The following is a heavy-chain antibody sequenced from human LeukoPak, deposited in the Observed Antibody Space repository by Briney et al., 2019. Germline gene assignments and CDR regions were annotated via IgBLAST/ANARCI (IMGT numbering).Heavy chain of an antibody. V-gene: IGHV1-2*02. Sequence: GASVKVSCKASGYTFTGYYMHWVRQPPGQGLEWMGWINPNSGGTNYAQKFQGRVTMTRDTSISTAYMERSRLRSDDTAVYYCARVSTIRGLDYWGQGTLVTVSS. CDR2: INPNSGGT. J-gene: IGHJ4*02. CDR1: GYTFTGYY. D-gene: IGHD3-3*01. CDR3: ARVSTIRGLDY.